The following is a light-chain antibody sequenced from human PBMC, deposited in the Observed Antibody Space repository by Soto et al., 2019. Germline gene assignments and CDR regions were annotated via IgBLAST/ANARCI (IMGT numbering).Light chain of an antibody. V-gene: IGKV3D-15*01. J-gene: IGKJ3*01. CDR1: QSVSTK. Sequence: MVMTQSPATLSVSPGERATLSCRASQSVSTKLAWYQQKPGQAPRLLIYGASTRATGIPARFSGSGSGADFPLPTRSLQSDDCAVDYCQQYNNWPYAFGPGTRVDIK. CDR2: GAS. CDR3: QQYNNWPYA.